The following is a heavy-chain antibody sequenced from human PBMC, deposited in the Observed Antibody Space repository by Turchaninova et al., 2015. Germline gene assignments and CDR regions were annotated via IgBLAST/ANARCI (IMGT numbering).Heavy chain of an antibody. J-gene: IGHJ4*02. D-gene: IGHD1/OR15-1a*01. V-gene: IGHV4-38-2*01. CDR1: GDFISKGHY. Sequence: QAQLPESXXXRAXXSETLSLPXPVSGDFISKGHYWGLIRPPPGKGLEWVGSIYLTGSTYYNPSLKSRVTISVDTSNNQFSLKLSSVTAADTAVYYCARSGGSGTPFDYWGQGTLVTVSS. CDR3: ARSGGSGTPFDY. CDR2: IYLTGST.